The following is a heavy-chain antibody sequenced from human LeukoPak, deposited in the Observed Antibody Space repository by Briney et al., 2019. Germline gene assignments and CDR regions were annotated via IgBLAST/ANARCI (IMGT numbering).Heavy chain of an antibody. Sequence: GSLRLSCAASGLTFSSYAMSWVRQAPGKGLEWVSAISGSGGSTYYADSVKGRFTISRDNSKNTLYLQMNSLRAEDTAVYYCAKDRSIVVVVAAEGWGQGTLVTVSS. CDR3: AKDRSIVVVVAAEG. CDR1: GLTFSSYA. D-gene: IGHD2-15*01. V-gene: IGHV3-23*01. J-gene: IGHJ4*02. CDR2: ISGSGGST.